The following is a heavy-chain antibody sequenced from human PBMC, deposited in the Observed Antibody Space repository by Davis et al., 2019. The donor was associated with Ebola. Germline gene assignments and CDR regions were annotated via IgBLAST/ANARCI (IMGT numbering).Heavy chain of an antibody. V-gene: IGHV3-74*01. CDR2: SNSDESIT. J-gene: IGHJ3*02. D-gene: IGHD1-1*01. CDR3: ARTNVQLEPYDVFDI. Sequence: GESLKISCAASGFSFSRNWMQWVRQAPGTGLVWVSRSNSDESITSYADSVKGRFTISRDNAKNTLYLQMNSLRAKDTAVYYCARTNVQLEPYDVFDIWGQGTMVTVSS. CDR1: GFSFSRNW.